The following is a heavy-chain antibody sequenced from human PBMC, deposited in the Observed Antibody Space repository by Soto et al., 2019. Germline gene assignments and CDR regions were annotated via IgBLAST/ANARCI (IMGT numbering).Heavy chain of an antibody. CDR3: ARDMSGSYGIGY. V-gene: IGHV3-23*01. J-gene: IGHJ4*02. D-gene: IGHD1-26*01. Sequence: GGSLRLSCAASGFTFSSYAMSWVRQAPGKGLEWVSAISGSGASTYYADSAKGRFTISRDNSKNTLYLQMNSLRAEDTAVYYCARDMSGSYGIGYWGQGTLVTVSS. CDR2: ISGSGAST. CDR1: GFTFSSYA.